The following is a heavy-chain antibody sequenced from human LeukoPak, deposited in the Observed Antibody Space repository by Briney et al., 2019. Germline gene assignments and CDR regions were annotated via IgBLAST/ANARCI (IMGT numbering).Heavy chain of an antibody. CDR1: GGTFSSYA. CDR2: INPNSGGT. V-gene: IGHV1-2*06. J-gene: IGHJ4*02. CDR3: ARAANSFYYYFDY. Sequence: EASVKVSCKASGGTFSSYAISWVRQAPGQGLEWMGRINPNSGGTSYAQKFQGRVTMTRDTSISTAYMELSRLTYDDTAIYYCARAANSFYYYFDYWGQGALVTVSS. D-gene: IGHD4/OR15-4a*01.